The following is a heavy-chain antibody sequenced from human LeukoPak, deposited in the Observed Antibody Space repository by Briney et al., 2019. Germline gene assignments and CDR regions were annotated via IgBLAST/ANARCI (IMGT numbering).Heavy chain of an antibody. Sequence: GGSLRLSCVGSGFTFRSHAMSWVRQAPEKGLEFVSGIYENGGTTYYADSVKGRFSISRDNSKNTLYLQMDSLRAEDTAVYYCARIPGRLNYWGQGTLVTVSS. J-gene: IGHJ4*02. CDR3: ARIPGRLNY. CDR1: GFTFRSHA. CDR2: IYENGGTT. V-gene: IGHV3-23*01.